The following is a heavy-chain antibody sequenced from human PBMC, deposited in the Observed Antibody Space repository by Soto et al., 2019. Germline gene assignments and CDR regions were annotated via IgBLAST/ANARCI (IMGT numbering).Heavy chain of an antibody. CDR3: AKGFRFLEWSNFDY. J-gene: IGHJ4*02. V-gene: IGHV3-30*18. Sequence: GGSLILSCAASGFTFSSYGMHWVRQAPGKGLEWVAVISYDGSNKYYADSVKGRFTISRDNSKNTLYLQMNSLRAEDTAVYYCAKGFRFLEWSNFDYWGQGTLVTVSS. CDR1: GFTFSSYG. CDR2: ISYDGSNK. D-gene: IGHD3-3*01.